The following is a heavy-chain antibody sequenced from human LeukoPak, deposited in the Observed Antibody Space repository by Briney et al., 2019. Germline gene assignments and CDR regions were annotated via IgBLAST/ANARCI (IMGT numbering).Heavy chain of an antibody. CDR3: LGYCTNGVCYDAFDI. CDR2: ISGSGGST. CDR1: GFTFSSYA. Sequence: PGGSLRLSCAASGFTFSSYAMSWVRRAPGKGLEWVSAISGSGGSTYYADSVKGRFTISRDNSKNTLYLQMNSLRAEDTAVYYCLGYCTNGVCYDAFDIWGQGTMVTVSS. V-gene: IGHV3-23*01. J-gene: IGHJ3*02. D-gene: IGHD2-8*01.